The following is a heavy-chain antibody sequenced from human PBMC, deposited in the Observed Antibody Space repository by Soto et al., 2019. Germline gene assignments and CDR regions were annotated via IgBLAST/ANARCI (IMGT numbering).Heavy chain of an antibody. CDR2: IYYSGST. CDR3: ARWADSGIGGLDY. CDR1: GGSISSSSYY. V-gene: IGHV4-39*01. Sequence: SSETLSLTCTVSGGSISSSSYYWGWIRQPPGKGLEWIGSIYYSGSTYYNPSLKSRATISVDTSKNQFSLKLSSVTAADTAVYYCARWADSGIGGLDYWGQGTLVTVSS. J-gene: IGHJ4*02. D-gene: IGHD1-26*01.